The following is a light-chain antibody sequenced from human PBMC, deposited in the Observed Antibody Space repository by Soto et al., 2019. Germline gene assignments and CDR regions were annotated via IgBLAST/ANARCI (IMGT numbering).Light chain of an antibody. CDR3: SSYTSTSTVV. J-gene: IGLJ2*01. V-gene: IGLV2-14*01. CDR1: YSDVGGYNF. Sequence: QSVLTQPASVSGSPGQSITISCTGTYSDVGGYNFVSWYQQHPGKAPKLIIYEVTIRPSGVSHRFSGSKSGNTASLTISGLQAEDEADYYFSSYTSTSTVVFGCGTKVPVL. CDR2: EVT.